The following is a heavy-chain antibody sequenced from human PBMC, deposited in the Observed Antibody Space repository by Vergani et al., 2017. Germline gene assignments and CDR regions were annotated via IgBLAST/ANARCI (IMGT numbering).Heavy chain of an antibody. J-gene: IGHJ6*02. CDR3: ARDNGYCSGGSCYPMDV. D-gene: IGHD2-15*01. CDR2: ISSSSSYT. Sequence: VQLVESGGGLVKPGGSLRLSCAASGFTFSDYYMSWIRQAPGKGLEWVSYISSSSSYTNYAASVKGRFTSSRDNVKNSLYRQMNILRAEDKAVYYCARDNGYCSGGSCYPMDVWGQGTTVTVSS. CDR1: GFTFSDYY. V-gene: IGHV3-11*05.